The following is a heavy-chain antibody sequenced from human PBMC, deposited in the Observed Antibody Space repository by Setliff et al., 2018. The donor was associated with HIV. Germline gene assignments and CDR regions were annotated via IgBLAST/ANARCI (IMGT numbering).Heavy chain of an antibody. V-gene: IGHV1-18*01. CDR3: ARGSDSGSYSYYYGMDV. CDR1: GYTFTKYG. CDR2: ISAYNGNT. J-gene: IGHJ6*02. D-gene: IGHD3-16*01. Sequence: ASVKVSCKASGYTFTKYGVSWVRQAPGQGLEWMGWISAYNGNTNYPQKFQGRVTMTTDTSTSTAYMELRSLRSEDTAVYYCARGSDSGSYSYYYGMDVWGQGTTVTVSS.